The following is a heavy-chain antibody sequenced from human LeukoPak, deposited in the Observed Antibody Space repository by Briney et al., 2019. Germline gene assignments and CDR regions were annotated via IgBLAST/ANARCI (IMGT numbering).Heavy chain of an antibody. Sequence: GGALRLSCAASGFTFSNYWMSWGRQAPGKGREWVANIKQDGSEKYYVDSVKGRFTISRENAKNTLYLQMNSLRAEDTAAYHCARDSSGYSSGWYDYWGQGTLVTVSS. J-gene: IGHJ4*02. CDR2: IKQDGSEK. CDR3: ARDSSGYSSGWYDY. V-gene: IGHV3-7*01. D-gene: IGHD6-19*01. CDR1: GFTFSNYW.